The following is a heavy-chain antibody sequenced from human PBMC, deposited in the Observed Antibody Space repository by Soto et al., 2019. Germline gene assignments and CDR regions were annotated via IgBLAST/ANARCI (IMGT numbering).Heavy chain of an antibody. J-gene: IGHJ4*02. CDR2: TIPIFGTA. V-gene: IGHV1-69*13. CDR1: GGTFSSYA. Sequence: SVKVSCKASGGTFSSYAISWVRQAPGQGLEWMGGTIPIFGTANYAQKFQGRVTITADESTSTAYMELSSLRSEDTAVYYCARENSDFWSGYPTEIDYWGQGTLVTVSS. D-gene: IGHD3-3*01. CDR3: ARENSDFWSGYPTEIDY.